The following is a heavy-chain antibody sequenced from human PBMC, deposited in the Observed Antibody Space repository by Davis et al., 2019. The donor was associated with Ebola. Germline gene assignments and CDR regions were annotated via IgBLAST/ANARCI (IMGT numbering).Heavy chain of an antibody. CDR3: AQSIEMTPRGVYYYGMDV. J-gene: IGHJ6*02. CDR1: GFTFSSYS. Sequence: GESLKISCAASGFTFSSYSMNWVRQAPGKGLEWVSYISSSSSTIYYADSVKGRFTISRDNAKNSLYLQMNSLRDEDTAVYYCAQSIEMTPRGVYYYGMDVWGQGTTVAVSS. V-gene: IGHV3-48*02. CDR2: ISSSSSTI. D-gene: IGHD5-24*01.